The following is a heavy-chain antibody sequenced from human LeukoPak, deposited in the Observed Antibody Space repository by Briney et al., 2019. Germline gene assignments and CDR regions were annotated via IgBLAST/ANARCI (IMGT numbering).Heavy chain of an antibody. CDR1: GGSISSYY. D-gene: IGHD3-22*01. J-gene: IGHJ5*02. Sequence: TPSETLSLTCIVSGGSISSYYWSWIRQPPGKGLEWIGYIYYSGTTNYNPSLKTRVTLSVDTSKNQFSLKLSSVTAADTAVYYCARDSSGYYHWFDPWGQGTLVTVSS. CDR2: IYYSGTT. CDR3: ARDSSGYYHWFDP. V-gene: IGHV4-59*01.